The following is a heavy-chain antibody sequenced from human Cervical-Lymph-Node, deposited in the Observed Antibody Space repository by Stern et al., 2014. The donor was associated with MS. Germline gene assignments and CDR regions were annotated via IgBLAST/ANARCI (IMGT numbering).Heavy chain of an antibody. V-gene: IGHV1-2*02. Sequence: MQLVESGAEVEKPGASVKVSCKASGYIFTDYYLHWVRQAPGQGLEWMGRINPKSGGTSYAPSFQGRVTLARDTSISTAYMDLSRLTSDDTAVYYCTRALRIADRPSPGGHWFDPWGQGTLVIVSS. D-gene: IGHD6-6*01. CDR3: TRALRIADRPSPGGHWFDP. CDR1: GYIFTDYY. CDR2: INPKSGGT. J-gene: IGHJ5*02.